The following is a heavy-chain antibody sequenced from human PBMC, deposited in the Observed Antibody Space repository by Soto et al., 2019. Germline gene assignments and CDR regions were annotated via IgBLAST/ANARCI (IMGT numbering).Heavy chain of an antibody. CDR1: GFTFSTYA. CDR2: INDNGDST. V-gene: IGHV3-23*01. CDR3: ARGRSNQYESSPPPKFDP. J-gene: IGHJ5*02. D-gene: IGHD2-8*01. Sequence: GGALRLSCAGSGFTFSTYAMSWVPQAPGLEWLSAINDNGDSTYYTDSVKGRFTISRENAKNSVYLQMNSLRAGDTAVYYCARGRSNQYESSPPPKFDPWGRGTLVTVSS.